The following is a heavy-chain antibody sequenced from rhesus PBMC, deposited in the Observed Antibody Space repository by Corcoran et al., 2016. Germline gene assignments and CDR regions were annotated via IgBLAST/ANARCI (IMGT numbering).Heavy chain of an antibody. J-gene: IGHJ4*01. D-gene: IGHD3-9*01. Sequence: QVQLQESGPGVVKPSETLSPTCAVSGGSISSGYDWSWIRQPAGKGLEWIGYIAGSSGSTNYNPSLTHRVTISKDASKNRFSLKLSSVTAAETAVYYCARRRIYFDYWGQGVLVTVSS. CDR1: GGSISSGYD. V-gene: IGHV4-76*01. CDR2: IAGSSGST. CDR3: ARRRIYFDY.